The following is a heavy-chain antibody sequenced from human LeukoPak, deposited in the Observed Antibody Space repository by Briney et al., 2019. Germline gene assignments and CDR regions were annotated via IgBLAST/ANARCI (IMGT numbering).Heavy chain of an antibody. Sequence: GESLKISCKGSGYSFPTYWIAWVRQMPGKGLEWMGIIYPDESNIRYSPSFQGQVTISADKSISTAYLQWSSLKASDTAMYYCARPPSRGYSSSFEYWGQGTLATVSS. CDR3: ARPPSRGYSSSFEY. CDR1: GYSFPTYW. CDR2: IYPDESNI. V-gene: IGHV5-51*01. J-gene: IGHJ4*02. D-gene: IGHD2-2*03.